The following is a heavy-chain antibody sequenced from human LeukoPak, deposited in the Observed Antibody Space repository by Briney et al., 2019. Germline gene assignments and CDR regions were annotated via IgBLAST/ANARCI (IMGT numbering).Heavy chain of an antibody. CDR1: GGTFSSYY. V-gene: IGHV1-69*13. J-gene: IGHJ5*02. CDR3: ARGSSGWYNWFDP. CDR2: IIPIFGTA. Sequence: SVKVSCKASGGTFSSYYISWVRQAPGQGLEWMGGIIPIFGTANYAQKFQGRVTITADESTSTAYMELSSLRSEDTAVYYCARGSSGWYNWFDPWGEGTLVTVSS. D-gene: IGHD6-19*01.